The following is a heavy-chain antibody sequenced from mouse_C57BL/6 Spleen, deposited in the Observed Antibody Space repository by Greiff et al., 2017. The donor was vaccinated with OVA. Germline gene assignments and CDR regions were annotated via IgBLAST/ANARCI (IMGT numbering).Heavy chain of an antibody. CDR3: ARGTGTVAY. D-gene: IGHD4-1*01. CDR1: GYTFTSYW. CDR2: IYPGSGST. Sequence: QVHVKQSGAELVKPGASVKMSCKASGYTFTSYWITWVKQRPGQGLEWIGDIYPGSGSTNYNEKFKSKATLTVDTSSSTAYMQLSSLTSEDSAVYYCARGTGTVAYWGQGTLVTVSA. V-gene: IGHV1-55*01. J-gene: IGHJ3*01.